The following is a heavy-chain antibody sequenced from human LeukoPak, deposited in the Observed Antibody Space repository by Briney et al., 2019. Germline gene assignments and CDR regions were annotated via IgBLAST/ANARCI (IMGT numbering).Heavy chain of an antibody. J-gene: IGHJ3*02. Sequence: GGSLRLSCAASGFTFSSYGMHWVRQAPGKGLEWVAVIWYDGSNKYYADSVKGRFTISRDNSKNTLYLQMNSLRAEDTAVYYCAGDGGRDWYCSSTSCYGDAFDIWGQGTMVTVSS. CDR1: GFTFSSYG. D-gene: IGHD2-2*01. V-gene: IGHV3-33*01. CDR2: IWYDGSNK. CDR3: AGDGGRDWYCSSTSCYGDAFDI.